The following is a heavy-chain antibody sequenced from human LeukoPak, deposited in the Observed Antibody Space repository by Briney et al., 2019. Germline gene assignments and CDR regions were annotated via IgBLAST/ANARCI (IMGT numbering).Heavy chain of an antibody. V-gene: IGHV6-1*01. J-gene: IGHJ4*02. Sequence: SQTLSLTCAISGDSVSSNSAAWNWIRQSPSRGLEWLGRTYYRSKWYNDYAVSVKSRITINPDTSKNQFSLKLSSVTAADTAVYYCARDSGYSYGIDYWGQGTLVTVSS. D-gene: IGHD5-18*01. CDR2: TYYRSKWYN. CDR1: GDSVSSNSAA. CDR3: ARDSGYSYGIDY.